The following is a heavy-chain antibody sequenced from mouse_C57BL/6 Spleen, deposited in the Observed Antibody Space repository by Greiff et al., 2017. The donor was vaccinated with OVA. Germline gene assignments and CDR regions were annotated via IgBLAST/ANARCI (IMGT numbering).Heavy chain of an antibody. CDR2: INYDGSST. J-gene: IGHJ2*01. CDR1: GFTFSDYY. D-gene: IGHD4-1*01. V-gene: IGHV5-16*01. Sequence: EVKVVESEGGLVQPGRSMKLSCTASGFTFSDYYMAWVRQVPEKGLEWVANINYDGSSTYYLDSLKSRFIISRDNAKNILYLQMSSLKSEDTATYYCARPSWDGDYFDYWGQGTTLTVSS. CDR3: ARPSWDGDYFDY.